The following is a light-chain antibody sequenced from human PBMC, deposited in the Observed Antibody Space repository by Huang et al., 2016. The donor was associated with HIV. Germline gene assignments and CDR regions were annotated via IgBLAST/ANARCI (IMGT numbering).Light chain of an antibody. CDR2: AAS. V-gene: IGKV1-39*01. CDR1: QNINRY. Sequence: DIQITQSLSSLSASVGDRVIITCRTSQNINRYLNWYQQKPGKTPKLLIYAASNLQSGVPSTFTGSGSVTDFTLTINSLQPEDSATYYCQQSAKTPRTFGLGTKLEI. J-gene: IGKJ2*01. CDR3: QQSAKTPRT.